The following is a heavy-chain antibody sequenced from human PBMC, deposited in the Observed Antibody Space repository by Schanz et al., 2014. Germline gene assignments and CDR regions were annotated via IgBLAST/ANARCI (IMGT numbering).Heavy chain of an antibody. V-gene: IGHV3-30*04. CDR3: ASPSGYSDYGTYFDF. Sequence: QVQLVESGGGVVQPGRSLRLSCAASGFTFSSYAMHWVRQAPGKGLEWVALISNDGRIKYYADSVEGRFTISRDNSRNTLYLQMNSLRTEDTAVYYCASPSGYSDYGTYFDFWGQGTLVTVSS. CDR2: ISNDGRIK. J-gene: IGHJ4*02. D-gene: IGHD5-12*01. CDR1: GFTFSSYA.